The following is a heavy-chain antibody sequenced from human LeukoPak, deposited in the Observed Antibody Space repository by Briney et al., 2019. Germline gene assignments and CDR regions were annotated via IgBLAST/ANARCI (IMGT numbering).Heavy chain of an antibody. Sequence: SETLSLTCAVYGGSFSGYYWSWIRQPPGKGLEWIGEINHSGSTNYNPSLKSRVTISVDTSKNQFSLKLSSVTAADTAVYYCARAPLTGYYRASNWFDPCGQGTLVTVSS. J-gene: IGHJ5*02. CDR2: INHSGST. CDR3: ARAPLTGYYRASNWFDP. D-gene: IGHD3-9*01. CDR1: GGSFSGYY. V-gene: IGHV4-34*01.